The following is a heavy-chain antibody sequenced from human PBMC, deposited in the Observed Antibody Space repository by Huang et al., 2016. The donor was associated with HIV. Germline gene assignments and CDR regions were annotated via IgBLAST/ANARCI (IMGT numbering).Heavy chain of an antibody. J-gene: IGHJ5*02. CDR3: ARGSQWLDQANWFDP. Sequence: QVQLQQSGPGLVKPSQTLSLTCVISGDSVSSNSAAWNWIRQSPSRGLEVRGRTYYRFKWYNDYAVSVKSRRTINPDTSKNQFSLQLNSVTPEDTAVYYCARGSQWLDQANWFDPWGQGTLVTVSS. CDR2: TYYRFKWYN. D-gene: IGHD6-19*01. V-gene: IGHV6-1*01. CDR1: GDSVSSNSAA.